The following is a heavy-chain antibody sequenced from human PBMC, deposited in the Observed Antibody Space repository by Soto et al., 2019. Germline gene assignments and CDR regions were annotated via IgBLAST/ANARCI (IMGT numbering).Heavy chain of an antibody. CDR3: ARSGPLYDFWSGYYTYYYYGMDV. V-gene: IGHV5-51*01. D-gene: IGHD3-3*01. CDR2: IYPGDSDT. Sequence: PGESVKISCKGSGYSFTSYWIGWVRQMPGKGLEWMGIIYPGDSDTRYSPSFQGQVTISADKSISTAYLQWSSLNASDTAMYYCARSGPLYDFWSGYYTYYYYGMDVWRQGTSVTVSS. J-gene: IGHJ6*02. CDR1: GYSFTSYW.